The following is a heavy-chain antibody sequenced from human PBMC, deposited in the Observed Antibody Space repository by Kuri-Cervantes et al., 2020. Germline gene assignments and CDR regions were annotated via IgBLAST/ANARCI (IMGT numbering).Heavy chain of an antibody. CDR2: FDPEDGET. V-gene: IGHV1-24*01. J-gene: IGHJ6*02. CDR3: ARLGLLPTGGNSGDYYYYYGMDV. Sequence: ASVKVSCKVSGYTLTELSMHWVRQAPGKGLEWMGGFDPEDGETIYAQKFQGRVTMTEDTSTDTAYMELSSLRSGDTAVYYCARLGLLPTGGNSGDYYYYYGMDVWGQGTTVTVSS. D-gene: IGHD4-23*01. CDR1: GYTLTELS.